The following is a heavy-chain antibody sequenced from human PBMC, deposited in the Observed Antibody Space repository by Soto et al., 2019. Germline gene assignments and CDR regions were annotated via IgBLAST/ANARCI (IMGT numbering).Heavy chain of an antibody. J-gene: IGHJ4*02. D-gene: IGHD1-26*01. CDR2: XXPGXSXT. CDR1: GYTFTTYW. Sequence: GESLKISCKASGYTFTTYWISWVRQMPGKGLEXMGXXXPGXSXTXXXXXXQGQVTMSADTSTNTAYLQWNSLQASASAIYYCARRRNRLGAPFDYWGQGTLVT. V-gene: IGHV5-51*01. CDR3: ARRRNRLGAPFDY.